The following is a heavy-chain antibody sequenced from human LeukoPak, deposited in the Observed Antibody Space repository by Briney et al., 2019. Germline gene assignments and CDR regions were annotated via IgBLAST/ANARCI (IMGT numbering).Heavy chain of an antibody. CDR2: IYSGGST. CDR1: EFSVGSNY. Sequence: GGSLRLSCAASEFSVGSNYMTWVRQAPGKGLEWVSLIYSGGSTYYADSVKGRFTISRDNSKNTLYLQMNSLRAEDTAVYYCAKDQYGGGYSYGIDYWGQGTLVTVSS. D-gene: IGHD5-18*01. CDR3: AKDQYGGGYSYGIDY. V-gene: IGHV3-66*01. J-gene: IGHJ4*02.